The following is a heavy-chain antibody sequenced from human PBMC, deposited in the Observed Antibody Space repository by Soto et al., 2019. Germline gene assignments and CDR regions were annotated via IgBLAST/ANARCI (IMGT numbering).Heavy chain of an antibody. CDR2: IYPRDSDT. J-gene: IGHJ5*02. V-gene: IGHV5-51*01. Sequence: PGESLKISCKASGDSFTNYWIGWVRQMPGKGLEWMGVIYPRDSDTKYSPSFQGQVTISADKSTSTAYLQWSSLKASDTAIYFCATHPYYFDSSAFYTWGQGTLLTVSS. CDR1: GDSFTNYW. D-gene: IGHD3-22*01. CDR3: ATHPYYFDSSAFYT.